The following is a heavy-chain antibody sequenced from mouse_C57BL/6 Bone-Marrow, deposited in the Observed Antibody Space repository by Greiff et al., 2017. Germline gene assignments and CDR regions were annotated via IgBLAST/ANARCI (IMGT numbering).Heavy chain of an antibody. CDR1: GYTFTDYY. CDR2: INPCNGGT. V-gene: IGHV1-19*01. CDR3: ATYDYYFDY. D-gene: IGHD2-4*01. Sequence: EVKLVESGPVLVKPGASVKMSCKASGYTFTDYYMNWVKQSPGQSLEWIGVINPCNGGTSYNQKFKGKATLTVDKSSSTACMELNSLTSEDSAVYYCATYDYYFDYWGKGTTLTVSS. J-gene: IGHJ2*01.